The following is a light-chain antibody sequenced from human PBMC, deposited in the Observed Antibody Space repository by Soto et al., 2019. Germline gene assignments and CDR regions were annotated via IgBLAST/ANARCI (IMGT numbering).Light chain of an antibody. J-gene: IGKJ1*01. CDR3: QQRSNWPRT. Sequence: EIVLTQSPATLSLSPGERATLFCRASQSVDNSHVAWYQQRRGLPPRLLIYGASNRATGIPARFSGSGSGTDFTLTISSLEPEDFAVYYCQQRSNWPRTYGQGTKVDIK. V-gene: IGKV3-11*01. CDR2: GAS. CDR1: QSVDNSH.